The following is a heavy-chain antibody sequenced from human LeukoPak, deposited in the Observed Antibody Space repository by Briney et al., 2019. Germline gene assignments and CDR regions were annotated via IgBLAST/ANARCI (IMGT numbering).Heavy chain of an antibody. Sequence: SGGSLRLSCAASGFGFSRYWMHWVRQAPGTVLKWVSRIWSTTDYSDSVKGRFSISRDNSKNTLYLDMNSLRAGDTAVYYCARERDDYDDPGPLDYWSQGTLVTVSS. V-gene: IGHV3-74*01. CDR1: GFGFSRYW. J-gene: IGHJ4*02. CDR3: ARERDDYDDPGPLDY. CDR2: IWSTT. D-gene: IGHD4-17*01.